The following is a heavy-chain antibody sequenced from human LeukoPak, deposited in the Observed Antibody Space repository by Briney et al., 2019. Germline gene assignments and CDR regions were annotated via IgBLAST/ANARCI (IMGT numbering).Heavy chain of an antibody. CDR2: MYYSGST. J-gene: IGHJ4*02. V-gene: IGHV4-59*01. Sequence: SETLSLTCTVSGGSISSYYWSWIRQPPGKGLEWIGYMYYSGSTNYNPSLKSRVTISVDTSKNQFSLKLSSVTAADTAVYYCARVGYYYDSSGYKRVAYFDYWGQGTLVTVSS. CDR1: GGSISSYY. D-gene: IGHD3-22*01. CDR3: ARVGYYYDSSGYKRVAYFDY.